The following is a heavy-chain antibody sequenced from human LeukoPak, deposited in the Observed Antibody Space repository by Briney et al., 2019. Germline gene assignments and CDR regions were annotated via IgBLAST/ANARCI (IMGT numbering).Heavy chain of an antibody. D-gene: IGHD2-2*01. J-gene: IGHJ6*04. Sequence: PGRSLRLSCAASGFTFSSYGMHWVRQAPGKGLEWVAVISYDGSNKYYADSVKGRFTISRDNSKNTLYLQMNSLRAEDTAVYYCARDGDCSSTSCSPTYYYGMDVWGKGTTVTVSS. CDR3: ARDGDCSSTSCSPTYYYGMDV. CDR2: ISYDGSNK. V-gene: IGHV3-30*03. CDR1: GFTFSSYG.